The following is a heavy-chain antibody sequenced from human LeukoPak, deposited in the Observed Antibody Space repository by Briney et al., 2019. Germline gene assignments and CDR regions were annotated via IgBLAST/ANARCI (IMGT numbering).Heavy chain of an antibody. CDR3: ARPIFFWSGYYTDNDAFDI. V-gene: IGHV7-4-1*02. D-gene: IGHD3-3*01. CDR1: GYTFTSYA. J-gene: IGHJ3*02. CDR2: INTNTGNP. Sequence: ASVKVSCKASGYTFTSYAMNWVRQAPGQGLEWMGWINTNTGNPTYAQGFTGRFVFSLDTSVSTAYLQISSLKAEDTAVYYCARPIFFWSGYYTDNDAFDIWGQGTMVTVSS.